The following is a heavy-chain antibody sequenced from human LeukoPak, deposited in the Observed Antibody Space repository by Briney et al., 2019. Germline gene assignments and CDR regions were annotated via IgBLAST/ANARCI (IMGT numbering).Heavy chain of an antibody. CDR1: GGSFSGYY. D-gene: IGHD2-2*03. CDR2: INHSGST. CDR3: ARGRCGYWSSTSCHATVFDI. Sequence: PSETLSLTCAVYGGSFSGYYWSWIRQPPGKGLEWIGEINHSGSTNYNPSLKSRVTISVDTSKNQFSLKLSSVTAADTAVYYCARGRCGYWSSTSCHATVFDIWGQGTMVTVSS. V-gene: IGHV4-34*01. J-gene: IGHJ3*02.